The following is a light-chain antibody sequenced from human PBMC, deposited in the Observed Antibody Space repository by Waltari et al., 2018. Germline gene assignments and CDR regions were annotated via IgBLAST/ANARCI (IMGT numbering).Light chain of an antibody. CDR2: GAS. J-gene: IGKJ2*01. Sequence: IVLTPSPGTLSLSPGYRATLSCRASQSVTSNCLAWYQQKPGQAPRLLIYGASSRATGIPDRFSGSGSGTDFTLTISRLEPEDFAVYFCHQYGSSHTFGQGTKLEIK. V-gene: IGKV3-20*01. CDR1: QSVTSNC. CDR3: HQYGSSHT.